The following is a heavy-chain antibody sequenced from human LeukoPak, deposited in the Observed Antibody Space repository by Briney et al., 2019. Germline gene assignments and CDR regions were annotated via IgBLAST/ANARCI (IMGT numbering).Heavy chain of an antibody. CDR1: GFTFSSYS. D-gene: IGHD3-10*01. CDR3: ARVGGSGSQGAFDI. V-gene: IGHV3-21*01. Sequence: PGGSLRLSCAASGFTFSSYSMNWVRQAPGKGLDWVSSISSSSSYIYYADSVKGRFTISRDNAKNSLYLQMNSLRAEDTAVYYCARVGGSGSQGAFDIWGQGTMVTVSS. CDR2: ISSSSSYI. J-gene: IGHJ3*02.